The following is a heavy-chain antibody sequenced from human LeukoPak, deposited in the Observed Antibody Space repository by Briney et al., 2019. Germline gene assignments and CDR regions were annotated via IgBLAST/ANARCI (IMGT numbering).Heavy chain of an antibody. Sequence: SETLSLTCTVSGGSISSGGYYWSWIRQHPGKGLEWIGYIYYSGSTYYNPSLKSRVTISVDTSKNQFSLKLSSVTAADTAVYYCARASGSYYSDFDYWGQGTLVTVSS. D-gene: IGHD1-26*01. CDR1: GGSISSGGYY. J-gene: IGHJ4*02. V-gene: IGHV4-31*03. CDR2: IYYSGST. CDR3: ARASGSYYSDFDY.